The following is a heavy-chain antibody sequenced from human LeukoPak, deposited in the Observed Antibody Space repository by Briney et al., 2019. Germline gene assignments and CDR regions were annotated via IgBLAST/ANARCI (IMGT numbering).Heavy chain of an antibody. CDR1: GFTFSSYG. CDR3: AKGCSSWYGCFDY. J-gene: IGHJ4*02. D-gene: IGHD6-13*01. V-gene: IGHV3-30*18. Sequence: PGRSLRLSCAASGFTFSSYGMHWVRQAPGKGLEWVTVISYDGINKYYTDSVKGRFTIPRDNFKDTLYLQMNSLRAEDTAVYYCAKGCSSWYGCFDYWGQGTLVTVSS. CDR2: ISYDGINK.